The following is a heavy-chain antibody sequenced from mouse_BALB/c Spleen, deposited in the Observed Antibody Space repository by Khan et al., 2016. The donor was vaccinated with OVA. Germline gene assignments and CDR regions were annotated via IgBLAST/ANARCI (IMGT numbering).Heavy chain of an antibody. V-gene: IGHV1-31*01. CDR3: ARHDYVAWFAY. CDR1: GNSFTSYY. Sequence: VQLKQSGPELMKPGASVKISCKASGNSFTSYYIHWVKQSHGKSLEWIGYIDPFNGGTKYNQKFKAKATLTVDKSSSTAYIHLRSLTSEDSAVYYCARHDYVAWFAYWGQGTLVTVSA. J-gene: IGHJ3*01. D-gene: IGHD2-4*01. CDR2: IDPFNGGT.